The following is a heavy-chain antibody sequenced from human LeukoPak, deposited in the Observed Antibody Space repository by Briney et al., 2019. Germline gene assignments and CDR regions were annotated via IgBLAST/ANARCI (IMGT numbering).Heavy chain of an antibody. Sequence: GGSLRLSCAASGFTFSDYYMSWIRQAPGKGLEWVSYISSSGSTIYYADSVKGRFTISRDNAKNSLYLQMNSLRAEDTAVYYCAKDIGPGRQQLSDYWGQGTLVTVSS. CDR1: GFTFSDYY. D-gene: IGHD6-13*01. V-gene: IGHV3-11*04. CDR3: AKDIGPGRQQLSDY. CDR2: ISSSGSTI. J-gene: IGHJ4*02.